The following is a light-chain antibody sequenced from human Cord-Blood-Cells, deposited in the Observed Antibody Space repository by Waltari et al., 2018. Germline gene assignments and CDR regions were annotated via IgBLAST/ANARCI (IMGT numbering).Light chain of an antibody. V-gene: IGLV2-23*01. CDR1: SSDVGSYNL. CDR2: EGS. J-gene: IGLJ2*01. Sequence: QSALTQPARVSGSPDQPITISCTGTSSDVGSYNLVSWYQQQPGKAPKLMIYEGSKRPSGVSNRFSGSKSGNTASLTISGLQAEDEADYYCCSYAGSSTLVFGGGTKLTVL. CDR3: CSYAGSSTLV.